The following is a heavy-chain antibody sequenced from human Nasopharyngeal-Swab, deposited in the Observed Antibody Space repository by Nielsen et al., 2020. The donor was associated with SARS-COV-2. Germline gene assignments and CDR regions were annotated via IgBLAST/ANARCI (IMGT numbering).Heavy chain of an antibody. J-gene: IGHJ5*02. Sequence: ASVKVSCKASGYTFTSYAMHWVRQAPGQRLEWMGWINAGNGNTKYSQKFQGRVTITRDTSASTAYMELSSLRPEDTAVYYCARERGVVVVAAKVFHPIPARFDPWGQGTLVTVSS. CDR2: INAGNGNT. CDR3: ARERGVVVVAAKVFHPIPARFDP. CDR1: GYTFTSYA. D-gene: IGHD2-15*01. V-gene: IGHV1-3*01.